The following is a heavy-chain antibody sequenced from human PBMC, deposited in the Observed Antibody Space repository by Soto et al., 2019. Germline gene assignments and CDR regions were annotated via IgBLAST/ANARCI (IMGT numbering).Heavy chain of an antibody. CDR3: ARDALPHDYTRNTHYYYYGMDG. Sequence: SVKVSCKASGGTFSSYAISWVRQAPGQGLEWMGGIIPIFGTANYAQKFQGRVTITADESTTTAYMELSSLRSEDTAVYYCARDALPHDYTRNTHYYYYGMDGWGRGSTGTVAS. J-gene: IGHJ6*02. D-gene: IGHD2-2*02. V-gene: IGHV1-69*13. CDR1: GGTFSSYA. CDR2: IIPIFGTA.